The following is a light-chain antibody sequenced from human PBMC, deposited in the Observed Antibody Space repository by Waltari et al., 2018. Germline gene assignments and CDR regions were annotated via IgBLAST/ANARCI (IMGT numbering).Light chain of an antibody. V-gene: IGKV1-39*01. CDR2: AAS. Sequence: DIQMTQSPSSLSASVGDRVTITCRASQRIDNYVNWYQQRPGKAPKLLIFAASRLQSGVPARFSGSGSVTEFTLSISTLQPEDFATYFCQQSDSVPRTFGQGTRVEI. J-gene: IGKJ1*01. CDR3: QQSDSVPRT. CDR1: QRIDNY.